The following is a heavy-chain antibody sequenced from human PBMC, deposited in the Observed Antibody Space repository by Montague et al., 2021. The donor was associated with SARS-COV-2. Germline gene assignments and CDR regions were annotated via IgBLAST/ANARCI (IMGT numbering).Heavy chain of an antibody. D-gene: IGHD4-11*01. CDR1: GDSITSGGYF. CDR2: ISYSGST. J-gene: IGHJ4*02. CDR3: AASGRRGYSSPFHH. V-gene: IGHV4-31*03. Sequence: TLSLTCTVSGDSITSGGYFWNWIRQHPGKGLEYIGAISYSGSTYYKPSLTSRVSISMDTSKNAFSLSLHSVTAAATAVYFCAASGRRGYSSPFHHCGRGSMVTVSS.